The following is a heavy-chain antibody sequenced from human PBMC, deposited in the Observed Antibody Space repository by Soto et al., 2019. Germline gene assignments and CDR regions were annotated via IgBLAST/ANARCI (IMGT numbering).Heavy chain of an antibody. CDR1: GGTFSSYT. CDR3: ARTLSMDV. V-gene: IGHV1-69*02. J-gene: IGHJ6*03. CDR2: IIPILGIA. Sequence: SVKVSCKASGGTFSSYTISWVRQAPGQGLEWMGRIIPILGIANYAQKFQGRVTMTRNTSISTAYMELSSLRSEDTAVYYCARTLSMDVWGKGTTVTVSS.